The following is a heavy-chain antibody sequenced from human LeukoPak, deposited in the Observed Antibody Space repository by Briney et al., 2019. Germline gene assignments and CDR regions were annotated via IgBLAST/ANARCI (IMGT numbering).Heavy chain of an antibody. CDR3: ARGSGGNWKGNWFDP. V-gene: IGHV4-34*01. CDR1: GGSFTGYY. J-gene: IGHJ5*02. CDR2: INHSGST. Sequence: SETLSLTCAVYGGSFTGYYWSWIRRPPGKGLEWIGEINHSGSTNYNPSLKSRVTISVDTSKNQFSLNMHSVTAADTAVYYCARGSGGNWKGNWFDPWGQGTLVTVSS. D-gene: IGHD2-15*01.